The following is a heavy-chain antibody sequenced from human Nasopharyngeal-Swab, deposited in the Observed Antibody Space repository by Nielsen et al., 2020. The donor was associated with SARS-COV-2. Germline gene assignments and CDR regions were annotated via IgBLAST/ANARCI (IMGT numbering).Heavy chain of an antibody. J-gene: IGHJ4*02. Sequence: RQAPGKGLEWLGEINHSGSTNYNPSLKSRVTISVDTSKNQFSLKLSSVTAADTAVYYCARGQGPRHYYDSSGYYYDVLGRGYYFDYWGQGTLVTVSS. V-gene: IGHV4-34*01. CDR3: ARGQGPRHYYDSSGYYYDVLGRGYYFDY. D-gene: IGHD3-22*01. CDR2: INHSGST.